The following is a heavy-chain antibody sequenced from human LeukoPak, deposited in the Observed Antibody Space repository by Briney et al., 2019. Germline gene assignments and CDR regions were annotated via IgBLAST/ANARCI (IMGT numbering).Heavy chain of an antibody. CDR3: ATLGAEY. V-gene: IGHV3-64*01. CDR2: ISSNGGST. D-gene: IGHD3-16*01. CDR1: GFTFRTYA. Sequence: GGSLRLSCAASGFTFRTYAMHSVRQAPGKGLEYVSAISSNGGSTDYANSVKGRFTISIDNSKNTVYLQMDNLKPQDMAVYYCATLGAEYWGQGTLVTVSS. J-gene: IGHJ4*02.